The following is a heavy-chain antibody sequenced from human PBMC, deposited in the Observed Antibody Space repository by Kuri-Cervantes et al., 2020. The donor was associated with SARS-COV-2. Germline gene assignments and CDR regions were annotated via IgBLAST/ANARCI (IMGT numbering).Heavy chain of an antibody. J-gene: IGHJ5*02. V-gene: IGHV7-4-1*02. CDR1: GYTFSSYA. CDR3: ARSVYDFWSGYYRSKYNWLDP. D-gene: IGHD3-3*01. CDR2: INSNTGNQ. Sequence: ASVKVSCKASGYTFSSYAMNWGRQAPGQGVEWMGWINSNTGNQKYAQGFTGRFVSSLDTSVSTAYLQNSSLKAEETAVYYCARSVYDFWSGYYRSKYNWLDPWGQGTLVTVSS.